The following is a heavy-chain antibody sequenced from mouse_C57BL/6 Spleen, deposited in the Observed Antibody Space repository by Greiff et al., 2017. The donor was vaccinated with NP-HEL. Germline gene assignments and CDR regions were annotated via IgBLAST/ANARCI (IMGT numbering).Heavy chain of an antibody. Sequence: EVKLVESGGGLVKPGGSLKLSCAASGFTFSDYGMHWVRQAPEKGLEWVAYISSGSSTIYYAATVQGRFTISRDNAKNTLFLQMTSLRSEDTAMYYCARYGNYEYYFDYWGQGTTLTVSS. CDR2: ISSGSSTI. CDR3: ARYGNYEYYFDY. D-gene: IGHD2-1*01. J-gene: IGHJ2*01. V-gene: IGHV5-17*01. CDR1: GFTFSDYG.